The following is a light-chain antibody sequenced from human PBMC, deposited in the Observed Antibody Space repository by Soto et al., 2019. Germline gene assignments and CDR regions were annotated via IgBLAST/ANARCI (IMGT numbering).Light chain of an antibody. CDR2: DVS. CDR1: SSDIGAYNY. CDR3: ASYASSNTVL. Sequence: QSVLTQPASVSGSPGQSITISCTGTSSDIGAYNYVSWYQQHPGKAPKLMIYDVSDRPSGVSNRFSGSKSGNTASLTISGLQAEDEADYYCASYASSNTVLFGGGTK. V-gene: IGLV2-14*03. J-gene: IGLJ2*01.